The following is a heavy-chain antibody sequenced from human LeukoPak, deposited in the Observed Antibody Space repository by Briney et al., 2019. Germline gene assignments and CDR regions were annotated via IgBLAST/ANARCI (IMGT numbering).Heavy chain of an antibody. V-gene: IGHV4-39*01. J-gene: IGHJ5*02. CDR3: ARVLAYCSGGSCTRGYNWFDP. CDR1: GVSINSRDYY. CDR2: IHYGGGS. Sequence: SETLSLTCTVSGVSINSRDYYWGWIRQPSGKGLEWIGSIHYGGGSYYNPSLKSRVTISVDTSMNQFSLKLTFVTTAGTAVYYCARVLAYCSGGSCTRGYNWFDPWGQGTLVTVT. D-gene: IGHD2-15*01.